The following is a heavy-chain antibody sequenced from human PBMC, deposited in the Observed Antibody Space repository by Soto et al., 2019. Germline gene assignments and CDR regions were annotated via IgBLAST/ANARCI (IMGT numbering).Heavy chain of an antibody. J-gene: IGHJ3*02. D-gene: IGHD3-16*02. Sequence: SETLSLTCTVSGGSISSGGYYWSWIRQHPGKGLEWIGYIYYSGSTYYNPSLKSRVTISVDTSKNQFSLKLSSVTAADTAVYYCARETFQYDYIWGSYRPARDAFDIWGQGTMVTVSS. CDR1: GGSISSGGYY. V-gene: IGHV4-31*03. CDR3: ARETFQYDYIWGSYRPARDAFDI. CDR2: IYYSGST.